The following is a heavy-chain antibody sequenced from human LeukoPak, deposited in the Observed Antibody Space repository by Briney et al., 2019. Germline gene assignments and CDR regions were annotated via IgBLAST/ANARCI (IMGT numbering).Heavy chain of an antibody. V-gene: IGHV3-72*01. CDR3: ARKTLAGHVGIDF. D-gene: IGHD3-3*02. J-gene: IGHJ4*02. CDR1: GFTFSDYY. CDR2: VRSKAAGHTT. Sequence: GGSLRLSCVASGFTFSDYYMNWVRQAPGKGLERVGLVRSKAAGHTTEYAASVRGRFAISRDDSKNSVYLQMNSLKTEDTALYYCARKTLAGHVGIDFWGQGVLATVSS.